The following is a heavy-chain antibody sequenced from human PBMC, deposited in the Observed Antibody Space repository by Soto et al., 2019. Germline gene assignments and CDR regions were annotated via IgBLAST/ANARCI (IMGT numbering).Heavy chain of an antibody. CDR2: IHYSGST. Sequence: PSETLSLTCAVPGGSISSGGAYYWSWIRQSPGKGLEWIAYIHYSGSTYYNSSLKSRVTISVDTAKNQFSLKLSSVTAADTAVYYCARGSSWYWKYFDYWGQGTLVTVSS. J-gene: IGHJ4*02. D-gene: IGHD6-13*01. CDR3: ARGSSWYWKYFDY. CDR1: GGSISSGGAYY. V-gene: IGHV4-30-4*02.